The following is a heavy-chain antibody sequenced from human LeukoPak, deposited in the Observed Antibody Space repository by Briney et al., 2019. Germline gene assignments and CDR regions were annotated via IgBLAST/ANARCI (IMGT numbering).Heavy chain of an antibody. J-gene: IGHJ4*02. CDR3: AKAGDCSSTSCYGDY. D-gene: IGHD2-2*01. Sequence: GGSLRLSCAASGFTFSSYAMSWVRQAPGKGLEWVSAISGSGGSTYYADSVKGRFTISRDNSKNTLYLQMNSLRAEDTAVYYCAKAGDCSSTSCYGDYWGQGTLVTVSS. CDR2: ISGSGGST. V-gene: IGHV3-23*01. CDR1: GFTFSSYA.